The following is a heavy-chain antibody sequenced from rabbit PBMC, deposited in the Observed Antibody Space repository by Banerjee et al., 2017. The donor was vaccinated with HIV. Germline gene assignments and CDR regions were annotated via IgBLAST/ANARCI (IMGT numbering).Heavy chain of an antibody. Sequence: QEQLEESRGDLVKPEGSLTLTCTASGFSFSSSYWICWVRQAPGKGLEWIACINTSSGNTVYASWAKGRFTVSRTSSTTVTLQMTGLTAADTATYFCARDLAGAIGWNFNLWGPGTLVTVS. V-gene: IGHV1S45*01. CDR1: GFSFSSSYW. D-gene: IGHD4-1*01. J-gene: IGHJ4*01. CDR2: INTSSGNT. CDR3: ARDLAGAIGWNFNL.